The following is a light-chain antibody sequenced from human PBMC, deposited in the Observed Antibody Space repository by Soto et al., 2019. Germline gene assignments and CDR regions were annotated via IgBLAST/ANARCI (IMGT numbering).Light chain of an antibody. V-gene: IGLV2-14*03. CDR2: DVS. CDR3: TSYTSDIPRFYV. J-gene: IGLJ1*01. CDR1: RNDVGNYNY. Sequence: QLVLTQPASVSGSPGQSITISCTGTRNDVGNYNYVSWYQHHPGKAPKLIIYDVSSRPSGVSNRFSGSKSGNTASLFISGLQAEDEAEYYCTSYTSDIPRFYVFGTGTKLTVL.